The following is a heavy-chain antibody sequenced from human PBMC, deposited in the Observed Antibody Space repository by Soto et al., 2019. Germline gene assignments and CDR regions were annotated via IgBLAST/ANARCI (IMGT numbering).Heavy chain of an antibody. CDR1: GDTFNSYV. D-gene: IGHD2-21*01. V-gene: IGHV1-69*17. CDR2: VIPIIRVT. CDR3: ARESRGAKGGED. Sequence: QVQLVQSGAEVKTPGSSVKVSCESSGDTFNSYVISWVRQAPGQGLEWMGGVIPIIRVTHYAQKFQGRGTSSAVRAPGAASMELATLGFEGPAFYYWARESRGAKGGEDWGEGAVVTVSS. J-gene: IGHJ4*02.